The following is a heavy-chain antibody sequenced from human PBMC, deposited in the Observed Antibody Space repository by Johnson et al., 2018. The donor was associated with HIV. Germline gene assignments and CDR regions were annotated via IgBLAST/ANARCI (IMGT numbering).Heavy chain of an antibody. CDR2: IYTGGRT. CDR1: GFTFNNYG. J-gene: IGHJ3*02. Sequence: VQLVESGGGVVQPGGSLRLSCAASGFTFNNYGMSWVRQAPGKGLEWVSLIYTGGRTYYADSVKGRFTISRENSKNTVYLQMNSLRAEDTAVYYCARVTNDAFDIWGQGTMVTVSS. CDR3: ARVTNDAFDI. V-gene: IGHV3-66*01.